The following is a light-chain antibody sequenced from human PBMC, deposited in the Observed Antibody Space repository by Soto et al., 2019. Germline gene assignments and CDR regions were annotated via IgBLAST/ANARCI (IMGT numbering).Light chain of an antibody. V-gene: IGKV1-9*01. CDR1: QGISSY. CDR3: QQLNSYPPWT. Sequence: IQLTQSPSSLSASVEDRVTITCRASQGISSYLAWYQQKPEKAPMLLIYAASTLKSGVPSWFSGSGSGKDFTPAINSLQPEDFASYYCQQLNSYPPWTFGQGTKVEIK. CDR2: AAS. J-gene: IGKJ1*01.